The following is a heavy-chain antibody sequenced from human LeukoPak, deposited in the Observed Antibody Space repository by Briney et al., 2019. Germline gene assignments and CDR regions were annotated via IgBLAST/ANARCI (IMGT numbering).Heavy chain of an antibody. CDR1: GFTFSSYS. D-gene: IGHD3-22*01. J-gene: IGHJ3*02. Sequence: PGGSLRLSCAASGFTFSSYSMNWVRQAPGKGLEWVSSISSSSSYIYYADSVKGRFTISRDNAKNSLYLQMNSLRAEDTAVYYCAREYCYDSSAWGAFDIWGPGTMVTVSS. CDR3: AREYCYDSSAWGAFDI. V-gene: IGHV3-21*01. CDR2: ISSSSSYI.